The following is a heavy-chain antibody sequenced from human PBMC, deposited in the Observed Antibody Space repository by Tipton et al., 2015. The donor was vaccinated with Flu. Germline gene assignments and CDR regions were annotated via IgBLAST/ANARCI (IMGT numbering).Heavy chain of an antibody. CDR2: IGTTGDT. J-gene: IGHJ3*02. D-gene: IGHD3-10*02. Sequence: SLRLSCAASGFTFSSYDMHWVRQATGKGLEWVSTIGTTGDTYYPDSVKGRFTISREDARNSLFLQMNSLRAGDTAVYYCATSSVGAMFGADAFDIWGQGTVVSVSS. CDR3: ATSSVGAMFGADAFDI. V-gene: IGHV3-13*01. CDR1: GFTFSSYD.